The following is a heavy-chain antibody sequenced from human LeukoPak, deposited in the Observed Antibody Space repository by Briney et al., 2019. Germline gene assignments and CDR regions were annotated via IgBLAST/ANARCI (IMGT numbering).Heavy chain of an antibody. CDR2: ISGSGGST. Sequence: GGSLRLSCAASGFTFDDYAMHWVRQAPGKGLEWVSAISGSGGSTYYADPVKGRFTISRDNSKNTLYLQMNSLRAEDTAVYYCAKGTQQWLAYYYYGMDVWGQGTTVTVSS. CDR3: AKGTQQWLAYYYYGMDV. J-gene: IGHJ6*02. CDR1: GFTFDDYA. V-gene: IGHV3-23*01. D-gene: IGHD6-19*01.